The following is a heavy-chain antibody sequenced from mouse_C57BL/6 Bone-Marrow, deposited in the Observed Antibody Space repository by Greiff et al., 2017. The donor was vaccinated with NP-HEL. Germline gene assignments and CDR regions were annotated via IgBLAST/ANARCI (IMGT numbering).Heavy chain of an antibody. D-gene: IGHD4-1*01. CDR3: ARPSLGGYAMDY. CDR2: IDPSDSYT. V-gene: IGHV1-69*01. CDR1: GYTFTSYW. J-gene: IGHJ4*01. Sequence: QVQLQQPGAELVMPGASVKLSCKASGYTFTSYWMHWVKQRPGQGLEWIGEIDPSDSYTNYNQKFKGKSTLTVDKSSSTAYMQLSSLTSEDSAVYDCARPSLGGYAMDYWGQGTSVTVSS.